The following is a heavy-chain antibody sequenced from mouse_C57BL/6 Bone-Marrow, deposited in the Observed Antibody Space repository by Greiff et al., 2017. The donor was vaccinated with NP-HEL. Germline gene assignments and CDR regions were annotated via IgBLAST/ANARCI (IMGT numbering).Heavy chain of an antibody. CDR3: TLGSQFAY. Sequence: EVTVAESGGGLVQPGGSMQLSCAASGFTFSDAWMDWVRLSPEQGLALVAEIRNKANNHATYYAESVKGRFTISRDDSKSSVYLQMNSLRAEDTGIYYCTLGSQFAYWGQGTLVTVSA. CDR1: GFTFSDAW. CDR2: IRNKANNHAT. V-gene: IGHV6-6*01. J-gene: IGHJ3*01.